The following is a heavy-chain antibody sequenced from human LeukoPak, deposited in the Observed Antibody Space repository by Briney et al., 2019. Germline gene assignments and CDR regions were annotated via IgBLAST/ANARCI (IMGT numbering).Heavy chain of an antibody. CDR2: INRDSGGT. V-gene: IGHV1-2*02. D-gene: IGHD2-15*01. CDR1: GGTFSSYA. J-gene: IGHJ5*02. Sequence: ASVKVSCKASGGTFSSYAISWVRQAPGQGLEWMGWINRDSGGTNYAQKFQGRVTMTRDTSISTAYMELSRLRCDDTAVYYCARVVVVVATNWFDPWGQGTLVTVSS. CDR3: ARVVVVVATNWFDP.